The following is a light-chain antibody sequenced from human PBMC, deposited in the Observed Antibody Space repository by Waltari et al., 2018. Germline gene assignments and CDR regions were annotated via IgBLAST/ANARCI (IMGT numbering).Light chain of an antibody. CDR3: QQYEDWPRHS. Sequence: TQSPATLSVSPGERVTLSCRASQNVGTSLAWYQQKPGQTPRLLIFGAYSRASGVPARFSGSGSGTDFTLPISSLQSEDFAVYYCQQYEDWPRHSFGGGTKVQIE. V-gene: IGKV3-15*01. CDR1: QNVGTS. CDR2: GAY. J-gene: IGKJ4*01.